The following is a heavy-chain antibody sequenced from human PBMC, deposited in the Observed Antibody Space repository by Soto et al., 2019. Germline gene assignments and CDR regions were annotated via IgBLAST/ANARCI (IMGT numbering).Heavy chain of an antibody. CDR2: IRSKTYGGTT. CDR1: GFSFGDYA. J-gene: IGHJ4*02. D-gene: IGHD3-22*01. V-gene: IGHV3-49*04. Sequence: PGGSLRLSCTASGFSFGDYAMTWVRQAPGKGLEWVSFIRSKTYGGTTEYAASVKGRFTISRDDSKSIAYLQMNSLKTEDTAVYYCLSDSSGYNYYFDYSGQVTLVTVSS. CDR3: LSDSSGYNYYFDY.